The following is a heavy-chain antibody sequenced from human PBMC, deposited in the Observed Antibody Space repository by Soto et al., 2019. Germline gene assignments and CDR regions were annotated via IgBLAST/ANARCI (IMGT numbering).Heavy chain of an antibody. Sequence: GGSLRLSCVASGFTFSSYAMSWVRQAPGKGLEWVSAISGSGGSTYYADSVKGRFTISRDNSKNMLYLQMNSLRAEDTAVYYCAKVGDLEWLFAPLSLNPRFDYWGQGTLVTVSS. V-gene: IGHV3-23*01. CDR1: GFTFSSYA. D-gene: IGHD3-3*01. CDR2: ISGSGGST. J-gene: IGHJ4*02. CDR3: AKVGDLEWLFAPLSLNPRFDY.